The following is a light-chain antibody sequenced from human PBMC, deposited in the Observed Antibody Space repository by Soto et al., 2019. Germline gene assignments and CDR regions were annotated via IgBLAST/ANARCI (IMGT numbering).Light chain of an antibody. V-gene: IGLV1-47*01. Sequence: QSVLNQPPSASGTPGQRVTISCSGSSSNIGSNYVYWYQQLPGTAPKLLIYRNNQRPSGVPDRFSGSKSGTSASLAISGLRSEDEADYYCAAWDDSLSAHVVFGGGTKVTVL. CDR2: RNN. J-gene: IGLJ2*01. CDR3: AAWDDSLSAHVV. CDR1: SSNIGSNY.